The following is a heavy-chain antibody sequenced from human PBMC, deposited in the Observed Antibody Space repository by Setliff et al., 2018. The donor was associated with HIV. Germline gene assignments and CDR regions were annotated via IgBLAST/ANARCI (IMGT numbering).Heavy chain of an antibody. D-gene: IGHD3-22*01. V-gene: IGHV3-11*03. CDR1: GFSFSDYY. J-gene: IGHJ4*02. CDR2: VSSSNSYT. Sequence: GSLRLSCAASGFSFSDYYMSWIRQAPGKGLEWVSYVSSSNSYTNTADSLKGRFTSSRDNAKKSLYLQMNSLRAEDTAVYYCARLPQGYDSSGYFDNWGQGTLVTVSS. CDR3: ARLPQGYDSSGYFDN.